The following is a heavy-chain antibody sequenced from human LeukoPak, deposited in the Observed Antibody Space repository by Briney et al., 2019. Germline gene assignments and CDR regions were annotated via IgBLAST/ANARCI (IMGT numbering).Heavy chain of an antibody. CDR2: IYYSGST. V-gene: IGHV4-39*07. J-gene: IGHJ4*02. CDR3: ARVLHKRNYDSGVYYGY. Sequence: PSETQSLTCTVSGGSFSSSSYYWGWIRQPRGRGVERLGSIYYSGSTYYNPSLKSRVTISVDTSKNQFSLKLSSVTAADTAVYYCARVLHKRNYDSGVYYGYWGQGTLVTVSS. CDR1: GGSFSSSSYY. D-gene: IGHD3-22*01.